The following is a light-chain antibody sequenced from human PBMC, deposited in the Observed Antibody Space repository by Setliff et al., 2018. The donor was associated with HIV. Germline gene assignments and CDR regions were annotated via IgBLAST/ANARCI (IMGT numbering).Light chain of an antibody. V-gene: IGLV2-8*01. Sequence: QSALTQPASVSGSPGQSITISCTGTSSDVGGFNYVSWYQQHPGKAPKLMIYEVNKRPSGVPDRFSGSKSGNTASLTVSGLQAEDEAEYYCSSYAGSKNVFGTGTKSPS. CDR2: EVN. CDR3: SSYAGSKNV. J-gene: IGLJ1*01. CDR1: SSDVGGFNY.